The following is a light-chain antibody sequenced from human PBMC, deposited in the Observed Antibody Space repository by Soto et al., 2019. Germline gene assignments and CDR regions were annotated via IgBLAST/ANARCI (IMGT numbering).Light chain of an antibody. CDR3: SSHSSSSPYV. CDR2: EVS. V-gene: IGLV2-14*02. CDR1: SSDVGAYNL. Sequence: QSVLTQPASVSGSPEQSITISCTGTSSDVGAYNLVSWYQQQPGKAPKLMIYEVSHRPSGVSNRFSGSKSGNTASLTISALHVEDEADYYCSSHSSSSPYVFGTGTKVTVL. J-gene: IGLJ1*01.